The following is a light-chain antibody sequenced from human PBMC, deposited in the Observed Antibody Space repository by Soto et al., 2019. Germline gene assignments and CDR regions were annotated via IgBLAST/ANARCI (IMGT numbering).Light chain of an antibody. J-gene: IGKJ1*01. V-gene: IGKV1-5*03. CDR2: KAS. CDR1: QSISSW. Sequence: DIQMTQSPSRLSASVGDRVTITCRASQSISSWLAWYQQKPGKAAKLLIYKASSLESGVPSRFSGSGSGTEFTLTISRLQPDDFATYYCQQYNTYIWTFGQGTKVDIK. CDR3: QQYNTYIWT.